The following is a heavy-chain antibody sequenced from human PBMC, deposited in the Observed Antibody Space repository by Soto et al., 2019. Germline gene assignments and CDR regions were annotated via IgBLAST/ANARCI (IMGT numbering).Heavy chain of an antibody. CDR1: GGSISSSSYY. D-gene: IGHD6-19*01. CDR2: IYYSGST. V-gene: IGHV4-39*01. Sequence: KPSETLSLTCTVSGGSISSSSYYWGWIRQPPGKGLEWIGSIYYSGSTHYNPSLKSRVSISVDTSKNQFSLRLSSVTAADTAVYYCARLTAVAGTWTYYFGYWGQGTLVTVSS. J-gene: IGHJ4*02. CDR3: ARLTAVAGTWTYYFGY.